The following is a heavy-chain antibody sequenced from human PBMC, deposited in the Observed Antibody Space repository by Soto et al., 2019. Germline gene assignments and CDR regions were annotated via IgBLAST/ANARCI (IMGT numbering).Heavy chain of an antibody. CDR1: GFTFSSYG. CDR2: IWYDGSNK. D-gene: IGHD3-22*01. V-gene: IGHV3-33*01. J-gene: IGHJ4*02. CDR3: ARDYYDSSGYSPFDY. Sequence: PGGSLRLSCAASGFTFSSYGMRWVRQAPGKGLEWVAVIWYDGSNKYYVDSVKGRFTISRDNSKNTLYLQMNSLRAEDTAVYYCARDYYDSSGYSPFDYWGQGTLVTVSS.